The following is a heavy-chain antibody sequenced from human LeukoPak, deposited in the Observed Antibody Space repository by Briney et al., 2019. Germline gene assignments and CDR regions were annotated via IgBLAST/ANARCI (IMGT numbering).Heavy chain of an antibody. J-gene: IGHJ3*02. CDR1: GFPISSYW. V-gene: IGHV3-7*01. CDR2: IKHDSSET. Sequence: AGGSVRLSXAASGFPISSYWMSWVRQVPGKGLESVAHIKHDSSETYYVDTVRGRFIISRDNAKNSLYLQMNSLRVEDTAVYHCARGPTDFDASDIWGHGTLVTVSS. CDR3: ARGPTDFDASDI.